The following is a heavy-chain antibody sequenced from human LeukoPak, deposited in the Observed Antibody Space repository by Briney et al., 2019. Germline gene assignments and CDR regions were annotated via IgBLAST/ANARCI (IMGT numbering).Heavy chain of an antibody. D-gene: IGHD3-3*01. J-gene: IGHJ4*02. Sequence: PSETLSLTCAVSGYSISSGYYWGWIRQPPGKGLEWIGSIYHSGSTYYNPSLKSRVTISVDTSKNQFSLKLSSVTAADTAVYYCATMGVANHFDCWGQGTLVTVSS. CDR3: ATMGVANHFDC. V-gene: IGHV4-38-2*01. CDR2: IYHSGST. CDR1: GYSISSGYY.